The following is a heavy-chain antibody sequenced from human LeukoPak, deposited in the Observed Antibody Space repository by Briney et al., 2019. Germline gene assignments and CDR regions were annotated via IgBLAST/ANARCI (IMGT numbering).Heavy chain of an antibody. CDR1: GFTFSSYV. CDR3: AKVGRSDYYYYYYYYMDV. V-gene: IGHV3-30*04. Sequence: GGSLRLSCAASGFTFSSYVMHWVRQAPGKGLEWVAIISYDGSNEYYADSVKGRFTISRDNSKNTVYLQMNSLRAEDTAVYYCAKVGRSDYYYYYYYYMDVWGKGTTVTVSS. J-gene: IGHJ6*03. D-gene: IGHD4-11*01. CDR2: ISYDGSNE.